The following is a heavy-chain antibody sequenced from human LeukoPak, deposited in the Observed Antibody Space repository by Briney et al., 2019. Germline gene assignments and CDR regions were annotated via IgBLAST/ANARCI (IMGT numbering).Heavy chain of an antibody. CDR2: ISGSGGST. CDR1: GFTFSNAW. Sequence: GGSLRLSCAASGFTFSNAWMNWVRQAPGKGLEWVSAISGSGGSTYYADSVKGRFTISRDNSKNTLYLQMNSLRAEDTAVYYCAKDLRTVSPGGMDVWGQGTTVTVSS. V-gene: IGHV3-23*01. CDR3: AKDLRTVSPGGMDV. J-gene: IGHJ6*02. D-gene: IGHD4-11*01.